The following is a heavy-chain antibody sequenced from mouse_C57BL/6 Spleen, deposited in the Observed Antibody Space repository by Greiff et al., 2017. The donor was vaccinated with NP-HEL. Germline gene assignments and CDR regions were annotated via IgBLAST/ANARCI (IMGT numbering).Heavy chain of an antibody. CDR2: IYPGDGDT. V-gene: IGHV1-82*01. Sequence: VQLVESGPELVKPGASVKISCKASGYAFSSSWMNWVKQRPGKGLEWIGRIYPGDGDTNYNGKFKGKATLTADKSSSTAYMQLSSLTSEDSAVYFCAREGYYGSSSFAYWGQGTLVTVSA. J-gene: IGHJ3*01. CDR1: GYAFSSSW. CDR3: AREGYYGSSSFAY. D-gene: IGHD1-1*01.